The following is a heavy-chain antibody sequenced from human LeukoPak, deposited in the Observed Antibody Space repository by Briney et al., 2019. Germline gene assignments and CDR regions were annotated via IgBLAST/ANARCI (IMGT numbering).Heavy chain of an antibody. Sequence: SVKVSCKASGGTFSSYAISWVRQAPGQGLEWMGRIIPILGIANYAQKFQGRVTITADKSTSTAYMELSSLGSEDTAAYYCASVLSGIAVAGSFDPWGQGTLVTVSS. CDR1: GGTFSSYA. J-gene: IGHJ5*02. CDR2: IIPILGIA. CDR3: ASVLSGIAVAGSFDP. V-gene: IGHV1-69*04. D-gene: IGHD6-19*01.